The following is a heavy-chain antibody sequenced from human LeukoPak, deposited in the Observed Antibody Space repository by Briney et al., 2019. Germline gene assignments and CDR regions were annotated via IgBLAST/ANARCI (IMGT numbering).Heavy chain of an antibody. J-gene: IGHJ5*02. CDR2: INPNSGGT. CDR3: ARGRSSWYFGWFDP. CDR1: GGAFSNYA. V-gene: IGHV1-2*02. D-gene: IGHD6-13*01. Sequence: ASVKVSCKASGGAFSNYATSWVRQAPGQGLEWMGWINPNSGGTNYAQKFQGRVTMTRDTSISTAYMELSRLRSDDTAVYYCARGRSSWYFGWFDPWGQGTLVTVSS.